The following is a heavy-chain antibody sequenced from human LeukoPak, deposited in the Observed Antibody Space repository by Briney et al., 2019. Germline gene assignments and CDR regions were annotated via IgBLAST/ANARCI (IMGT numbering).Heavy chain of an antibody. CDR2: ISHDGSLE. CDR3: ARDVRVGARVDFYFDY. J-gene: IGHJ4*02. D-gene: IGHD1-26*01. Sequence: GRSLRLSCAASGFTFSSYAMHWVRQAPGKGLEWMAFISHDGSLEDYADSVKGRFTVSRDNSKKTLYLQMNSLKSEDAAVYYCARDVRVGARVDFYFDYWGQGTLVTVSS. CDR1: GFTFSSYA. V-gene: IGHV3-30-3*01.